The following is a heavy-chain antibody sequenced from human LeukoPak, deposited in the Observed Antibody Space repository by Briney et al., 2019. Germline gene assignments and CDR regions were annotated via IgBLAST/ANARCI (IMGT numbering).Heavy chain of an antibody. D-gene: IGHD3-10*01. CDR2: ISYDGSNK. V-gene: IGHV3-30*04. Sequence: GALRLSCAASGFTFSSYAMHWVRQAPGKGLEWVAVISYDGSNKYYADSVKGRFTISRDNSKNTLYLQMNSLRAEDTAVYYCARGGATQYNYWGQGTLVTVSS. CDR3: ARGGATQYNY. J-gene: IGHJ4*02. CDR1: GFTFSSYA.